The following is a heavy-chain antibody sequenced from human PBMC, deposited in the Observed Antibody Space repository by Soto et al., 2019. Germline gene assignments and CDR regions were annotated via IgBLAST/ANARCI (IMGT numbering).Heavy chain of an antibody. J-gene: IGHJ4*02. V-gene: IGHV4-39*01. CDR3: ARQKISSSWYYYFDY. CDR1: GGSISSSSYY. Sequence: ETLSLTCTVSGGSISSSSYYWGWIRQPPGKGLEWIGSIYYSGSTYYNPSLKSRVTISVDTSKNQFSLKLSSVTAADTAVYYCARQKISSSWYYYFDYWGQGTLVTVSS. CDR2: IYYSGST. D-gene: IGHD6-13*01.